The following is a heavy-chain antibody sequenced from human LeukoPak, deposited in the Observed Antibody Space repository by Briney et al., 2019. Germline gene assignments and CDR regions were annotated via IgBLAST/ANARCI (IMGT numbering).Heavy chain of an antibody. D-gene: IGHD5-24*01. V-gene: IGHV3-43*01. CDR2: ISWDGGST. CDR3: AKAGRGLFDP. Sequence: GGSLRLSCAASGFTFDDYTMHWVRQAPGKGLEWVSLISWDGGSTYYADSVKGRFTISRDNSKNTLYLQMNSLRAEDTAVYYCAKAGRGLFDPWGQGTLVTVSS. CDR1: GFTFDDYT. J-gene: IGHJ5*02.